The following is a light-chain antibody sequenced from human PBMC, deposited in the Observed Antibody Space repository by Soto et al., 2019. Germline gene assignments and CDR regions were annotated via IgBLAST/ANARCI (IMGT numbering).Light chain of an antibody. CDR1: SSDVGSYNY. V-gene: IGLV2-14*01. CDR2: EVS. J-gene: IGLJ1*01. Sequence: QSALTQPASVSGSHGHSITISCTGTSSDVGSYNYVSWYQQHPGKAPKLMIYEVSNRPSGVSNRFSGSKSGNTASLTISGLQAEDEADYYCSSYTSSSTYVFGTGTKVTVL. CDR3: SSYTSSSTYV.